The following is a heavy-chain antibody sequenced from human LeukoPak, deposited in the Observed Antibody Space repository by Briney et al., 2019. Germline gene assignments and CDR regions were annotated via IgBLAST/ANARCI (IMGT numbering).Heavy chain of an antibody. D-gene: IGHD6-19*01. V-gene: IGHV1-69*13. Sequence: SVKVSCKASGYTFTGYYMHWVRQAPGQGLEWMGEITVIFGTGKYAQDFQGRVTITADESTSTAYMELHSLRFEDTAVYYCARDGLGSLEDAFDIWGQGTMVTVSP. J-gene: IGHJ3*02. CDR3: ARDGLGSLEDAFDI. CDR1: GYTFTGYY. CDR2: ITVIFGTG.